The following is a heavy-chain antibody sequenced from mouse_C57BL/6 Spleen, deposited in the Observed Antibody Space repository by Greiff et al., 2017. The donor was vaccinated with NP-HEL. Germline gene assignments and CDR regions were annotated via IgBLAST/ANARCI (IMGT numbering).Heavy chain of an antibody. CDR2: IYPRSGNT. V-gene: IGHV1-81*01. J-gene: IGHJ4*01. CDR3: ASGITTGSCASCAMDY. CDR1: GYTFTSYG. Sequence: VQLVESGAELARPGASVKLSCKASGYTFTSYGISWVKQRTGQGLEWIGEIYPRSGNTYYNEKFKGKATLTADKSSSTAYMELRSLTSEDSAVYFCASGITTGSCASCAMDYWGQGTSVTVSS. D-gene: IGHD1-1*01.